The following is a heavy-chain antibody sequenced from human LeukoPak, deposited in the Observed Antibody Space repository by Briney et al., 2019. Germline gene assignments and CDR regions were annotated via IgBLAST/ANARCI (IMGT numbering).Heavy chain of an antibody. D-gene: IGHD3-22*01. CDR3: AKRTPYSSGSYYFDY. J-gene: IGHJ4*02. CDR1: GISFSSHG. Sequence: GGSLRLSCAASGISFSSHGMHWVRQAPGKGLEWVAVIWYDGSNIYYADSVKGRFTISRDNSKNTLYLQMNSLRAEDTAVYYCAKRTPYSSGSYYFDYWGQGTLVTVSS. CDR2: IWYDGSNI. V-gene: IGHV3-33*03.